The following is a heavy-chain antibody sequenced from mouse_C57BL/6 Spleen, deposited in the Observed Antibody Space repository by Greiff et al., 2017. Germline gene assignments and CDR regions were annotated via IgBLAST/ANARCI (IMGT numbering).Heavy chain of an antibody. V-gene: IGHV5-4*03. CDR2: ISDGGSYT. CDR3: ARVGGNYGRCFDY. Sequence: EVKLVESGGGLVKPGGSLKLSCAASGFTFSSHAMSWVRQTPEKRLEWVATISDGGSYTYYPDNVKGRFTISRDNSKNNLYLQMSPLKSEDTAMYFCARVGGNYGRCFDYWGQGTTLTVSS. CDR1: GFTFSSHA. J-gene: IGHJ2*01. D-gene: IGHD2-1*01.